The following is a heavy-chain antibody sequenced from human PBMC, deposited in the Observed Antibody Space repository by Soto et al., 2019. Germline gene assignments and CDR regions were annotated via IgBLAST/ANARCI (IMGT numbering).Heavy chain of an antibody. V-gene: IGHV1-46*01. Sequence: QVHLVQSGAEVKKPGASVNVSCQASGSITNHHMHWVRQAPGQGLEWRGIFNPSGLSTTYAQEFQGRVTITRDTSTSTVYMELSSLTSEATAVYFCAKVTDRGPIAVAGPLGSWGQGTLVIVSS. J-gene: IGHJ4*02. CDR2: FNPSGLST. CDR3: AKVTDRGPIAVAGPLGS. D-gene: IGHD6-19*01. CDR1: GSITNHH.